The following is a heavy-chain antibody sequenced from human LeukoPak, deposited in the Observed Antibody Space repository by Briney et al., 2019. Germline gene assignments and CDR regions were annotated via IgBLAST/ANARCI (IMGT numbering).Heavy chain of an antibody. Sequence: GGSLRLSCAASGFTFSDHYMDWVRQAPGKGLEWVGRIRNKANSYTTEYAASVKGRFTISGDDSKNSLFLQMNSLKTEDTAVYYCARVGYSYGSYYFDYWGQGTLVTVSS. J-gene: IGHJ4*02. CDR1: GFTFSDHY. D-gene: IGHD5-18*01. CDR2: IRNKANSYTT. V-gene: IGHV3-72*01. CDR3: ARVGYSYGSYYFDY.